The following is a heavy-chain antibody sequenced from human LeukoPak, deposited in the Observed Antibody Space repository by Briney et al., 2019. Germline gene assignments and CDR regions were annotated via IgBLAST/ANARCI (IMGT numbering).Heavy chain of an antibody. D-gene: IGHD4-23*01. CDR2: ISSSSSYI. Sequence: GGSLRLSCAASGFTFSSYSMNWVRQAPGKGLEWVSSISSSSSYIYYADSVKGRFTISRDNAKNSLYLQMNSLRAEDTAVYHCARGSVTVVSALDYWGQGTLVTVSS. J-gene: IGHJ4*02. CDR3: ARGSVTVVSALDY. V-gene: IGHV3-21*01. CDR1: GFTFSSYS.